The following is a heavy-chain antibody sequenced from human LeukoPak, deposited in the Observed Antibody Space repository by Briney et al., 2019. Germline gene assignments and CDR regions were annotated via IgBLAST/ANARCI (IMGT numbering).Heavy chain of an antibody. Sequence: GRSLRLSCAASGFTFSSYGMHWVRQAPGKGLEWVAVISHDGSNKYYADSVKGRFTISRDNAKNSLYLQMNSLRAEDTAVYYCAAEGDYYDSIYYYGMDVWGQGTTVTVSS. V-gene: IGHV3-30*03. CDR1: GFTFSSYG. CDR3: AAEGDYYDSIYYYGMDV. D-gene: IGHD3-22*01. CDR2: ISHDGSNK. J-gene: IGHJ6*02.